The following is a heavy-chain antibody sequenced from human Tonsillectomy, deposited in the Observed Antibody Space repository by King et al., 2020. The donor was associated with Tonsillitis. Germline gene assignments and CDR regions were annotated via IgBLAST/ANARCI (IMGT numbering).Heavy chain of an antibody. CDR2: VSDDGIHT. CDR1: GFAFSTYW. V-gene: IGHV3-74*01. CDR3: ARATAKTGTTDRWFDP. Sequence: VQLVESGGGLVQPGGSLRLSCAASGFAFSTYWMHWVRQAPGKGLMWVSRVSDDGIHTHYADSVKGRFTISRDNAENILYLQMNNLRAEDTAVYYCARATAKTGTTDRWFDPWGQGTLVTVSS. J-gene: IGHJ5*02. D-gene: IGHD1-7*01.